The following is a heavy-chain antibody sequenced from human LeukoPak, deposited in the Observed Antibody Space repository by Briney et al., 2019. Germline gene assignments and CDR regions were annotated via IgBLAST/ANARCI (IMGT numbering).Heavy chain of an antibody. CDR2: INDSGGST. CDR1: GFSFSSYA. Sequence: GGSLSLSCGSPGFSFSSYARSGVPMARGGGVWRVLSINDSGGSTYYADSVKGRFTISRDNSKNTLYLQMNSLRAEDTAVYYCAKREYNFWSGYFFWGQGTLVTVSS. V-gene: IGHV3-23*01. D-gene: IGHD3-3*01. J-gene: IGHJ4*02. CDR3: AKREYNFWSGYFF.